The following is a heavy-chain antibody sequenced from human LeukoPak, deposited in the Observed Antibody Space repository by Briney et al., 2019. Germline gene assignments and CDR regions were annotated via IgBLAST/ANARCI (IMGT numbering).Heavy chain of an antibody. D-gene: IGHD5-24*01. CDR2: ISAYNGNT. CDR1: GDTFTSYG. Sequence: ASVKVSCKASGDTFTSYGISWVRQAPGQGLEWMGWISAYNGNTNYAQKLQGRVTMTTDTSTSTAYMELRSLRSDDTAVYYCARDLGEMATTDFDYWGQGTLVTVSS. V-gene: IGHV1-18*01. CDR3: ARDLGEMATTDFDY. J-gene: IGHJ4*02.